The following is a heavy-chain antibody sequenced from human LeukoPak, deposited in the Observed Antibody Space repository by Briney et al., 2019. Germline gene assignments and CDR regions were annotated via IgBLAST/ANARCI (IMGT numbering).Heavy chain of an antibody. V-gene: IGHV3-23*01. J-gene: IGHJ3*02. CDR2: ISGSGGST. CDR1: GFTFSSYA. D-gene: IGHD4-17*01. Sequence: GGCLRLSCAASGFTFSSYAMSWVRQAPGKGPEWLSAISGSGGSTYYADSVKGRFTISRDNSKNTLYLQMNSLRAEDTAVYYCAKDKTTVTPRGLDIWGQGTMVTVSS. CDR3: AKDKTTVTPRGLDI.